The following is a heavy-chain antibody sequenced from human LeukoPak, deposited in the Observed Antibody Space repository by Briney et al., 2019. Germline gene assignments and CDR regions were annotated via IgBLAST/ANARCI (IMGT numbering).Heavy chain of an antibody. CDR3: ARDWGIWFGELFHAFDI. D-gene: IGHD3-10*01. V-gene: IGHV4-34*01. CDR2: INHSGST. J-gene: IGHJ3*02. CDR1: GGSFSGYY. Sequence: SETLSLTCAVYGGSFSGYYWSWIRQPPGKGLEWIGEINHSGSTNYNPSLKSRVTISVDTSKNQFSLKLSSVTAADTAVYYCARDWGIWFGELFHAFDIWGQGTMVTVSS.